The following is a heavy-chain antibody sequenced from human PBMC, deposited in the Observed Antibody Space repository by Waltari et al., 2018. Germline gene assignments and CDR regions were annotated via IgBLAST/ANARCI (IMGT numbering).Heavy chain of an antibody. Sequence: EVQLVESGGGLVQPGGSLRLSCAASGFIFKNYWMSWVRQAPGKGAEWLANIKGDESEKYDGGSARGRFTISRDNARSLVHLEMNSLRAEDTAVYHCARSVVPIPGESWGQGTLVVVSS. CDR1: GFIFKNYW. J-gene: IGHJ4*02. CDR3: ARSVVPIPGES. CDR2: IKGDESEK. V-gene: IGHV3-7*03. D-gene: IGHD2-21*01.